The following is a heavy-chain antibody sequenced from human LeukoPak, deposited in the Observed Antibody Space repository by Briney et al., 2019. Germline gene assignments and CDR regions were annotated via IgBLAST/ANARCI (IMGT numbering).Heavy chain of an antibody. CDR1: GGSISSYY. J-gene: IGHJ5*02. D-gene: IGHD6-13*01. CDR2: IYYSGST. V-gene: IGHV4-59*08. CDR3: ARRRGIAAAGGDWFDP. Sequence: SETLSLTCTVSGGSISSYYWSWIRQPPGKGLEWIGYIYYSGSTNYNPSLKSRVTISVDTSKNQFSLKLSPVTAADTAVYYCARRRGIAAAGGDWFDPWGQGTLVTVSS.